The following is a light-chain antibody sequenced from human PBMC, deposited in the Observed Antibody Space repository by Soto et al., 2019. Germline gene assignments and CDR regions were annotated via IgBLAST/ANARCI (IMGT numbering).Light chain of an antibody. CDR3: QQYGSSPFT. J-gene: IGKJ3*01. Sequence: ESVLTQSPGTLSMSPGERATLSCRASQSVSSSYSAWYQQKPGQAPRLLIYGASSRATGIPDRFSGSGSGTEFTLTISGLEPEDFAVYYCQQYGSSPFTFGPGTKVDIK. V-gene: IGKV3-20*01. CDR2: GAS. CDR1: QSVSSSY.